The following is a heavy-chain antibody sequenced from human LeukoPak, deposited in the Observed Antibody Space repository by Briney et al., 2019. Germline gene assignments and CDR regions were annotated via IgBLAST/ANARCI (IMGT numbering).Heavy chain of an antibody. CDR3: AGGLGVTVSFLYYYFYMDP. J-gene: IGHJ6*03. D-gene: IGHD2-21*02. V-gene: IGHV1-69*13. CDR2: IIPIFGTA. Sequence: SVRLSCKASGGTFSSYAISWVRQAAGHGLEWMGGIIPIFGTANYAQKFQGRVTITPAESTSTAYMELSSLRSENTAAYYCAGGLGVTVSFLYYYFYMDPWSKESKATVSS. CDR1: GGTFSSYA.